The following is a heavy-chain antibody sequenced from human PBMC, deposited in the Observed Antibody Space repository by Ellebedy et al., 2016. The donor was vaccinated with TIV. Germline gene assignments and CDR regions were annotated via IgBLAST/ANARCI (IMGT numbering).Heavy chain of an antibody. Sequence: ASVQVSCKTSGYIFTAYYIHWVRQAPGQGLEWMGWTNPDSGGTNFPQRFHGRVTMTRDTSVNTVYMELSRLQSDDTAVYYCARVLRATSGMDVWGQGTTVTVS. V-gene: IGHV1-2*02. CDR3: ARVLRATSGMDV. J-gene: IGHJ6*02. CDR2: TNPDSGGT. CDR1: GYIFTAYY. D-gene: IGHD4/OR15-4a*01.